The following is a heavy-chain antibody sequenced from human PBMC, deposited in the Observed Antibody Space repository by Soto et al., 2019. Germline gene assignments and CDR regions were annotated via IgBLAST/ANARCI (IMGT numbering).Heavy chain of an antibody. J-gene: IGHJ3*02. CDR2: ISYDGSNK. CDR1: GFTFSNYG. CDR3: ANLIAVAGTPRGAFDI. D-gene: IGHD6-19*01. Sequence: QVQLVESGGGVVQPGRSLRLSCAASGFTFSNYGMHWARQAPGKGLEWVAVISYDGSNKYYADSVKGRFTISRDNSKNTLYLQMNSLRAEDTAMYYCANLIAVAGTPRGAFDIWGQGTMVTVSS. V-gene: IGHV3-30*18.